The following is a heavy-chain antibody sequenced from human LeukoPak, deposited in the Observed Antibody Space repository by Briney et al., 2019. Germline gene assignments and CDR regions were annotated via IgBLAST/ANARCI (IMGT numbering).Heavy chain of an antibody. D-gene: IGHD1-26*01. V-gene: IGHV1-8*01. CDR2: MNPNTGNT. CDR1: GYTFTSYD. Sequence: ASVRVSCKASGYTFTSYDINWVRQATGQGLEWMGWMNPNTGNTGYAHKFQGRVTMTRNTSISTAYMDLSSLRSDDTAVYYCARDGGKVGATGPFDFWGQGTLVNVPS. CDR3: ARDGGKVGATGPFDF. J-gene: IGHJ4*02.